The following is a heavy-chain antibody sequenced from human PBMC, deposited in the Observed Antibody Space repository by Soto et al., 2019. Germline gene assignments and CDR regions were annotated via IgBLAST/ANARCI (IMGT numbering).Heavy chain of an antibody. V-gene: IGHV4-59*01. J-gene: IGHJ6*02. Sequence: SETLSLTCSLSGGAIGGYYWSWIRQPPGKALEWIGYVSYSGSTDYHPSLKSRVSISIDTSKNQFSLKMISVTAADTAVYYCARDRLVRVGIAAAAYGMDVWGQGTTVTVS. CDR2: VSYSGST. D-gene: IGHD6-13*01. CDR1: GGAIGGYY. CDR3: ARDRLVRVGIAAAAYGMDV.